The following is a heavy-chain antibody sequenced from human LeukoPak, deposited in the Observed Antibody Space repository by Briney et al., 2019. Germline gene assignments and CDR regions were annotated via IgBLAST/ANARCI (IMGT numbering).Heavy chain of an antibody. Sequence: SETLSLTCTVSGDSINSGDYYWSWIRQPPGKGLEWIGYIYYSGSIYYNPSLQSRVTISIDTSKNQFSLNLSSVTAADTAVYYCAGVRWYCSSTSCYIEYYYYYMDVWGKGTTVTVSS. CDR2: IYYSGSI. CDR3: AGVRWYCSSTSCYIEYYYYYMDV. D-gene: IGHD2-2*02. CDR1: GDSINSGDYY. V-gene: IGHV4-30-4*01. J-gene: IGHJ6*03.